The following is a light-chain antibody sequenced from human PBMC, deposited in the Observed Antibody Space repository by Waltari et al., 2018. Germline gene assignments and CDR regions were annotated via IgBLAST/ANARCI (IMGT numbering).Light chain of an antibody. CDR3: QNHERLPAT. J-gene: IGKJ1*01. V-gene: IGKV3-20*01. Sequence: EIVLTQSPGTLSLSPGERATLSCRASQSIGRYLAWHQQKPDQAPRLLTYGASNRATGIPDRFSGSGSGTDFSLTISRLEPEDFAVYYCQNHERLPATFGQGTKVEIK. CDR2: GAS. CDR1: QSIGRY.